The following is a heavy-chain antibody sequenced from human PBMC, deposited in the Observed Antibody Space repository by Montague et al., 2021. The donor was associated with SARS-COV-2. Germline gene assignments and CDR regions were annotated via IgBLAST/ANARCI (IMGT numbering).Heavy chain of an antibody. CDR3: AKGGERITMIVVVITLADFDY. D-gene: IGHD3-22*01. CDR2: INDSGGST. J-gene: IGHJ4*02. V-gene: IGHV3-23*01. Sequence: SLRLSCAASGFTFSSYAMSWVRQAPGKGLEWVSGINDSGGSTYYADSVKGRFTISRDNSKNTLYLQMNSLRAEDTAVYYCAKGGERITMIVVVITLADFDYWGQGTLVTVSS. CDR1: GFTFSSYA.